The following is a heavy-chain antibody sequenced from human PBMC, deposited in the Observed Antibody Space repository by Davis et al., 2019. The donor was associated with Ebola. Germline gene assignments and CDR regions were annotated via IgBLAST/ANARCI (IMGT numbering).Heavy chain of an antibody. CDR1: GYTFTSYG. D-gene: IGHD3-10*01. Sequence: ASVKVSCKASGYTFTSYGISWVRQAPGQGLEWMGWSSAYNGNTNYAQKLQGRVTMTTDTSTSTAYMELRSLRSDDTAVYYCARGITMVRGVTPMDVWGQGTTVTVSS. V-gene: IGHV1-18*01. J-gene: IGHJ6*02. CDR3: ARGITMVRGVTPMDV. CDR2: SSAYNGNT.